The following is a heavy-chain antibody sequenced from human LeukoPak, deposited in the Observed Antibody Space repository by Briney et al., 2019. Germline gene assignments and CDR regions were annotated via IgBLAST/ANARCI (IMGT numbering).Heavy chain of an antibody. D-gene: IGHD6-19*01. CDR2: VSGSGRST. Sequence: PGGSLRLSCAASGFTFSDYAMSWVRQAPGKGLEWVSAVSGSGRSTYYADSVKGRFTISRDTSKNTLYLQMNSLRAEDTAVYYCASGYSSGWYYFDYWGQGTPVTVSS. CDR1: GFTFSDYA. CDR3: ASGYSSGWYYFDY. V-gene: IGHV3-23*01. J-gene: IGHJ4*02.